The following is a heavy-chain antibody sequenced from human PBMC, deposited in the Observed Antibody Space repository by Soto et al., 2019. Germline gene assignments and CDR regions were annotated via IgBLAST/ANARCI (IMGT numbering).Heavy chain of an antibody. CDR2: ISYDGSNK. CDR3: AKDFLGGDIEDDP. CDR1: GFTFSSYG. V-gene: IGHV3-30*18. Sequence: GGSLRVSCAASGFTFSSYGMHWVRQAPGKGLEWVAVISYDGSNKYYADSVKGRFTISRDNSKNTLYLQMNSLRAEDTAVYYCAKDFLGGDIEDDPWGQGTLVTVSS. J-gene: IGHJ5*02. D-gene: IGHD4-17*01.